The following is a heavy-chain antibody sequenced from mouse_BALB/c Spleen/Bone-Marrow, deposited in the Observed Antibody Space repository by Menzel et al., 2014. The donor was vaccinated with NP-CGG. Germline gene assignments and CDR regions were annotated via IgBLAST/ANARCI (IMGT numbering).Heavy chain of an antibody. CDR2: ISTYSGNT. J-gene: IGHJ4*01. V-gene: IGHV1-67*01. CDR1: GCTFTDYA. D-gene: IGHD1-1*01. Sequence: QVQLQQSGPKLVRPGVSVKISCKGSGCTFTDYAMHWVKQSHAKSLEWIGVISTYSGNTNYNQKFKGKATMTVDKSSSTAYMELARLTSEDSAIYYCARSYYGNYYAMDYWGQGTSVTVSS. CDR3: ARSYYGNYYAMDY.